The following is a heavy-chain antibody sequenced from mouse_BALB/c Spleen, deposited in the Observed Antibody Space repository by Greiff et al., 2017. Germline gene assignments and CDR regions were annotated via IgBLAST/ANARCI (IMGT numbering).Heavy chain of an antibody. Sequence: QVQLQQSGPELVKPGASVKMSCKASGYTFTDYVISWVKQRTGQGLEWIGEIYPGSGSTYYNEKFKGKATLTADKSSNTAYMQLSSLTSEDSAVYFCARGGFTTVVAPFAYWGQGTLVTVSA. CDR2: IYPGSGST. V-gene: IGHV1-81*01. CDR3: ARGGFTTVVAPFAY. J-gene: IGHJ3*01. D-gene: IGHD1-1*01. CDR1: GYTFTDYV.